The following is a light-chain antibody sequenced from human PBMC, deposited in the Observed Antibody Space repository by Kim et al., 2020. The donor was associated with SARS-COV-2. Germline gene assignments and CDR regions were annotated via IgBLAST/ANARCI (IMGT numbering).Light chain of an antibody. J-gene: IGLJ3*02. V-gene: IGLV10-54*01. CDR2: RNN. CDR3: SASDSSLSAVV. Sequence: QAGLTQPPSVSKDLRQTATLTCTGNSNNVGNQGAAWLQQHQGHPPKLLSYRNNNRPSGISERLSASRSGNTASLTITGLQPEDEADYYCSASDSSLSAVVFGGGTQLTVL. CDR1: SNNVGNQG.